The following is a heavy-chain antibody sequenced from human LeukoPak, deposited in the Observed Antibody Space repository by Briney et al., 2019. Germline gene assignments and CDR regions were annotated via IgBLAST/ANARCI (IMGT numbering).Heavy chain of an antibody. CDR1: GFTFSSYG. Sequence: GRSLRLSCAASGFTFSSYGMHWVRQAPGKGLEWVAVISYDGSNKYYADSVKGRFTISRDNSKNTLYLQMNSLRAEDTAVYYCAKSRESDYYYGMDVWGKGTTVTVSS. CDR2: ISYDGSNK. V-gene: IGHV3-30*18. J-gene: IGHJ6*04. D-gene: IGHD3-10*01. CDR3: AKSRESDYYYGMDV.